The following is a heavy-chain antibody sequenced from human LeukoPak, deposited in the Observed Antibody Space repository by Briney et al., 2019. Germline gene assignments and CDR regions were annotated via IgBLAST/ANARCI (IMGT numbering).Heavy chain of an antibody. CDR1: GGSISSNNW. D-gene: IGHD1/OR15-1a*01. Sequence: SGTLSLTCAVSGGSISSNNWWGWVRQPPGKGLEWIGEIYHSGSPNYNPSLKSRVTISVDKSRNQFSLKLSSVTAADTAVYYCARGASKQVYYYYYGMDVWGQGTTVTVSS. V-gene: IGHV4-4*02. CDR3: ARGASKQVYYYYYGMDV. CDR2: IYHSGSP. J-gene: IGHJ6*02.